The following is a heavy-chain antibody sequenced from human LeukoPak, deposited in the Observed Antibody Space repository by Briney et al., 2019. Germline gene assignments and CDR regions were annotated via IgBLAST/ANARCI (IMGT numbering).Heavy chain of an antibody. CDR3: ASPMVRGAPLLDV. V-gene: IGHV4-34*01. CDR1: GGPFSGYY. D-gene: IGHD3-10*01. Sequence: SETLSLTCAVYGGPFSGYYWSWIRQPPGKGLEWIGEINHSGSTNYNPSLKSRVTISVDTSKNQFSLKLSSVTAADTAVYCCASPMVRGAPLLDVWGQGTTVTVPS. CDR2: INHSGST. J-gene: IGHJ6*02.